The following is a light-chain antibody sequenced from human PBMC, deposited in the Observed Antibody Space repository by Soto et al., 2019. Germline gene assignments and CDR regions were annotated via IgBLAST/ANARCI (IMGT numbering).Light chain of an antibody. J-gene: IGKJ3*01. CDR1: QSINNRY. V-gene: IGKV3-20*01. CDR3: QQFGSSPGFT. CDR2: AAS. Sequence: EIVLTQSPGTLSLSPGERATLSCRASQSINNRYLAWYQQKPGRAPRLLIYAASSRATGITDRFSGSGSVTEFSLTISRLEPEDFAVYYCQQFGSSPGFTFGPGTKVDIK.